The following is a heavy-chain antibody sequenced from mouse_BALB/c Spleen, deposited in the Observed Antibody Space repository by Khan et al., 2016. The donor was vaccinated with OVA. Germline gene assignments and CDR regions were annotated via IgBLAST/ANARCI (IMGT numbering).Heavy chain of an antibody. J-gene: IGHJ4*01. CDR1: GYTFTSYW. CDR3: ARSNYYGSGLYAMDY. Sequence: DLVKPGASVKLSCRASGYTFTSYWINWIKQRPGQGLEWIGRIAPGSGSTSYNEKFKAKAILTVDKSSSPAIIQFSSLSSEDSAVCFCARSNYYGSGLYAMDYWGQGTSVTVSS. D-gene: IGHD1-1*01. CDR2: IAPGSGST. V-gene: IGHV1S41*01.